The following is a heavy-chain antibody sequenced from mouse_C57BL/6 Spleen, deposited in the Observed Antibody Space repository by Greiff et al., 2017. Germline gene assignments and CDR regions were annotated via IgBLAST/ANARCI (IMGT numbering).Heavy chain of an antibody. CDR3: ARWTVVATGYFDY. D-gene: IGHD1-1*01. CDR1: GYTFTSYW. J-gene: IGHJ2*01. V-gene: IGHV1-64*01. Sequence: VQLQQPGAELVKPGASVKLSCKASGYTFTSYWMHWVKQRPGQGLEWIGMIRPNSGSTNYNEKFKSKATLTVDKSSSTAYMQLSSLTSEDSAVYYCARWTVVATGYFDYWGQGTTLTVSS. CDR2: IRPNSGST.